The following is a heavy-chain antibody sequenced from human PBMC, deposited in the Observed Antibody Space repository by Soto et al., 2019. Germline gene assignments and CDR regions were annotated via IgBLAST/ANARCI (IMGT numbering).Heavy chain of an antibody. CDR1: GGTFSSYA. J-gene: IGHJ6*02. Sequence: SVNVSFKASGGTFSSYAISWVRQAPGQGLEWMGGIIPIFGTANYAQKFQGRVTITADESTSTAYMELSSLRSEDTAVYYCARDCSGGSCYSISYYYFGMDVWGQGTTVTDSS. CDR2: IIPIFGTA. CDR3: ARDCSGGSCYSISYYYFGMDV. V-gene: IGHV1-69*13. D-gene: IGHD2-15*01.